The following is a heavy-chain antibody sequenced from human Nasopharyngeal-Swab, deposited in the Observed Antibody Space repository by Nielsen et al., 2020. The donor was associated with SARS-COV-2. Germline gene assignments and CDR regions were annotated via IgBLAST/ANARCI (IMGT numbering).Heavy chain of an antibody. V-gene: IGHV5-51*01. CDR2: IYPGDSDT. D-gene: IGHD6-13*01. CDR3: AVTGYSSSWFFDY. Sequence: VRQMLGKGLEWMGIIYPGDSDTRYSPSFQGQVTISADKSISTAYLQWSSLKASDTAMYYCAVTGYSSSWFFDYWGQGTLVTVSS. J-gene: IGHJ4*02.